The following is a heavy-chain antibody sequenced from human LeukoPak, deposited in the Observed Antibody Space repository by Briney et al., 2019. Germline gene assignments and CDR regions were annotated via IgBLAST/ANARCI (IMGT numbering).Heavy chain of an antibody. V-gene: IGHV1-69*05. Sequence: AASVKVSCKASGGTFSSYAISWVRQAPGQGLEWMGGIIPIFGTANYAQKFQGRVTITTDESTSTAYMEVSSLRSEDTAVYYCARDRGVSIAARNSYYFDYWGQGTLVTVSS. CDR2: IIPIFGTA. D-gene: IGHD6-6*01. CDR3: ARDRGVSIAARNSYYFDY. J-gene: IGHJ4*02. CDR1: GGTFSSYA.